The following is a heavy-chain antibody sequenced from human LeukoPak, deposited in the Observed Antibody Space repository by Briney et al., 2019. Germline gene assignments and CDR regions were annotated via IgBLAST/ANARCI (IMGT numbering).Heavy chain of an antibody. Sequence: ASVKASCKASGYTFTGYYMQWVRQAPGQGLEWMGWINPNSGGTNYAQKFQGRVTMTRDTSISTAYMELSRLRSDDTAVYYCARALYSSSWYSGYWGQGTLVTVSS. D-gene: IGHD6-13*01. J-gene: IGHJ4*02. V-gene: IGHV1-2*02. CDR2: INPNSGGT. CDR3: ARALYSSSWYSGY. CDR1: GYTFTGYY.